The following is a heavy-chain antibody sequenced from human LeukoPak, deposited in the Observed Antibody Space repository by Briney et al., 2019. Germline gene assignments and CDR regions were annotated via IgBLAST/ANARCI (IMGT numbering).Heavy chain of an antibody. CDR2: IIPILGIA. J-gene: IGHJ5*02. CDR1: RGTFSSYA. Sequence: SEKLSCKATRGTFSSYAISWVRQAPGQGLKWMGRIIPILGIANYAQKFQGRVTITADKSTSTAYMELSSLRSEDTAVYYCARAVYYDILTVYYENPNNWFDPWGQGTLVTVSS. V-gene: IGHV1-69*04. D-gene: IGHD3-9*01. CDR3: ARAVYYDILTVYYENPNNWFDP.